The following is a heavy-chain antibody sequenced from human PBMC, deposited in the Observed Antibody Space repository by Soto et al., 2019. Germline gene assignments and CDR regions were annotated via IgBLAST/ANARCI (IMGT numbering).Heavy chain of an antibody. J-gene: IGHJ5*02. CDR1: GFTFDDYS. V-gene: IGHV3-9*01. D-gene: IGHD3-10*01. CDR3: AKAYEKYGSGSYNWFDP. CDR2: ISWNSGSI. Sequence: GGSLRLSCAASGFTFDDYSMHWVRQAPGKGLEWVSGISWNSGSIGYADSVKGRFTISRDNAKNSLYLQMNSLRAEDTALYYCAKAYEKYGSGSYNWFDPWGQGTLVTVSS.